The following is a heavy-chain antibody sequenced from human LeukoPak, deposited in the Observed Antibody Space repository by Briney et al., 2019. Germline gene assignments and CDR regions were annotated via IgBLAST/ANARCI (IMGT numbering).Heavy chain of an antibody. V-gene: IGHV4-34*01. CDR3: ARGGFYCGDDCYVDC. J-gene: IGHJ4*02. D-gene: IGHD2-21*02. Sequence: SETLSPTCAVYGGSFSYYYWSWIRQPPEKGLEWIGEINRSGSTNYNPSLKSRVTISVDTSKNQFSLKLSSVTAADTAVYYCARGGFYCGDDCYVDCWGQGTLVTVSS. CDR1: GGSFSYYY. CDR2: INRSGST.